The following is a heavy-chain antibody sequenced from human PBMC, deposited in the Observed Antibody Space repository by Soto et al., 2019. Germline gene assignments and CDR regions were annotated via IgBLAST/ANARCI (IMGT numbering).Heavy chain of an antibody. CDR3: ASGGTPIDY. Sequence: QVQLVQSGAEVKKPGASVKVSCKASGYTFTNFGISWVRQAPGQGLEWMGWISAYNGNTNYAQNFQGRVTMTTGTSSSTAYMELRSLRADDTGVYYCASGGTPIDYGGHGTLVTVSS. CDR2: ISAYNGNT. J-gene: IGHJ4*01. V-gene: IGHV1-18*01. D-gene: IGHD3-16*01. CDR1: GYTFTNFG.